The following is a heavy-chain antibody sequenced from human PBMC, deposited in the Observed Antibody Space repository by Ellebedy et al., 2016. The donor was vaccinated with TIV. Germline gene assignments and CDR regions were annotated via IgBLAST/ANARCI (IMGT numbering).Heavy chain of an antibody. CDR1: GFTFSSYA. CDR3: AKDRYDSSGYYYVFDY. D-gene: IGHD3-22*01. J-gene: IGHJ4*02. Sequence: GESLKISCAASGFTFSSYAMSWVRQAPGKGLEWVSAISGSGGSTYYADSVKGRFTISRDNSKNTLYLQMNSLRAEDTAVYYCAKDRYDSSGYYYVFDYWGQGTLVTVSS. V-gene: IGHV3-23*01. CDR2: ISGSGGST.